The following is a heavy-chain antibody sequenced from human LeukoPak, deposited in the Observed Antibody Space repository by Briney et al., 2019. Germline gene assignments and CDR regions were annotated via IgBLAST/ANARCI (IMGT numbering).Heavy chain of an antibody. CDR1: GYTFTSYD. D-gene: IGHD3-22*01. Sequence: ASVKVSCMASGYTFTSYDINWVRQATGQGLEWMGWMNPNSGNTGYAQKFQGRVTMTRNTSISTAYMELSSLRSEDTAVYYCARGVPVYYYDSSGYYYYWGQGTLVTVSS. J-gene: IGHJ4*02. CDR3: ARGVPVYYYDSSGYYYY. CDR2: MNPNSGNT. V-gene: IGHV1-8*01.